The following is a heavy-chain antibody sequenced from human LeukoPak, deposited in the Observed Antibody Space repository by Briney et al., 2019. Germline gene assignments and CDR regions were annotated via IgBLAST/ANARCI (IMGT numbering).Heavy chain of an antibody. CDR3: AGLVGRYSSGLYYYYFGY. V-gene: IGHV4-4*02. J-gene: IGHJ4*02. CDR2: MYLSGTT. CDR1: GDSINSLDL. Sequence: SGTLSLTCTVSGDSINSLDLWSWVRQPPGKGLEWIGEMYLSGTTHSNPSVKSRVTISIDKSKNQFFLNLSSVTAADTAVYYCAGLVGRYSSGLYYYYFGYWGQGTLVTVSS. D-gene: IGHD3-22*01.